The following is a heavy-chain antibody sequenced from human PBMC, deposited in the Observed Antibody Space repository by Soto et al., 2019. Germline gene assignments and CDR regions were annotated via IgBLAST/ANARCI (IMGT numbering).Heavy chain of an antibody. V-gene: IGHV3-33*01. CDR3: ARDLYDFWSGYDPSYYFDY. J-gene: IGHJ4*02. D-gene: IGHD3-3*01. Sequence: QVQLVESGGGVVQPGRSLRLSCAASGFTFSSYGMHWVRQAPGKGLEWVAVIWYDGSNKYYADSVKGRFTISRDNSKNPLYLQMNSLRAEDTAVYYCARDLYDFWSGYDPSYYFDYWGQGTLVTVSS. CDR2: IWYDGSNK. CDR1: GFTFSSYG.